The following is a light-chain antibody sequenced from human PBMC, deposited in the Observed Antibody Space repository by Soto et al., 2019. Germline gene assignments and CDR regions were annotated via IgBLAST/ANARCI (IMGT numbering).Light chain of an antibody. V-gene: IGLV1-44*01. CDR3: EAWDDSLNGYV. CDR2: SNN. J-gene: IGLJ1*01. CDR1: SSNIGGNT. Sequence: QSALTQPPSASGTPGQRVTISCSGSSSNIGGNTVNWYQQLPGAAPKLLIYSNNQRPSGVPDRFSGSKSGTSASLAISGLQSEDEADYYCEAWDDSLNGYVFGTGTKLTVL.